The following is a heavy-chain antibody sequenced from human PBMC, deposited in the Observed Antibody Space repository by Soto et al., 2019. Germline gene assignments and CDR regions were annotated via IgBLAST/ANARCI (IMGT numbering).Heavy chain of an antibody. V-gene: IGHV6-1*01. CDR2: TYYRSKWYN. D-gene: IGHD3-10*01. J-gene: IGHJ6*02. Sequence: SQTLSLSGAISGDSVSSNSAAWNWIRQSPSRGLEWLGRTYYRSKWYNDYAVSVKSRITINPDTSKNQFSLQLNSVTPEDTAVYYCARDDITYYYGSGSSTYYYYYGMDVWGQGTTVTVSS. CDR1: GDSVSSNSAA. CDR3: ARDDITYYYGSGSSTYYYYYGMDV.